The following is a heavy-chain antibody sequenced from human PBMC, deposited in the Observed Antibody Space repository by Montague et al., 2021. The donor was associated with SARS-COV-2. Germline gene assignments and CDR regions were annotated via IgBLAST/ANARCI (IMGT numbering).Heavy chain of an antibody. CDR3: ANFAVSGTTADY. J-gene: IGHJ4*02. CDR1: GDSVSSNSAA. CDR2: TYYRSKWFH. D-gene: IGHD6-19*01. Sequence: CAISGDSVSSNSAAWNWIRQSPSGGLEWLGRTYYRSKWFHDYAISVKSRIIINPDTSKNQFSLQLNSVTPEDTAVYYCANFAVSGTTADYWGQGILVTVS. V-gene: IGHV6-1*01.